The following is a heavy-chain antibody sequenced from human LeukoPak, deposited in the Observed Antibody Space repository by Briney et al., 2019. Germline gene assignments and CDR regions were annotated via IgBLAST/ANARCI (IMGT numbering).Heavy chain of an antibody. CDR1: GFTFSSYA. V-gene: IGHV3-23*01. CDR3: AKRGGYSYGPFDY. Sequence: GGSLRLSCAASGFTFSSYAMSWVRQAPGKGLEWVSAISGSGGSTYYADSVRGLFTISRDIFKNTLYLQMNSLRAEDTAVYYCAKRGGYSYGPFDYWGQGTLVTVSS. CDR2: ISGSGGST. D-gene: IGHD5-18*01. J-gene: IGHJ4*02.